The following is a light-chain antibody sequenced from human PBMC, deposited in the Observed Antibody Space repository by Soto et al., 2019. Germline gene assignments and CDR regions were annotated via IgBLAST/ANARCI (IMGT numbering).Light chain of an antibody. CDR1: SSNIGSNY. Sequence: QSVLTQPPSASGTPGQRVTISCSGSSSNIGSNYVYWYQQLPGTAPKLLIYRNNQRTSGVPDRFSGSKSGTSASLAISGLRSEDEADYYCAAWDVSLSGWVFGGGTKLTVL. CDR3: AAWDVSLSGWV. CDR2: RNN. V-gene: IGLV1-47*01. J-gene: IGLJ3*02.